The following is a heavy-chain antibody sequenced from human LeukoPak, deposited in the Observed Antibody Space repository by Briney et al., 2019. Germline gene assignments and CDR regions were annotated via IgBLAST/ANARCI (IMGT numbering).Heavy chain of an antibody. Sequence: ASETLSLTCAVYGGSFSGYYWSWIRQPPGKGLEWIGEINHSGSTNYNPSLKSRVTISVDTSKNQFSLKLSSVTAADTAVYYCARGRGYPLYWGQGTLVTVSS. CDR1: GGSFSGYY. V-gene: IGHV4-34*01. D-gene: IGHD6-13*01. J-gene: IGHJ4*02. CDR2: INHSGST. CDR3: ARGRGYPLY.